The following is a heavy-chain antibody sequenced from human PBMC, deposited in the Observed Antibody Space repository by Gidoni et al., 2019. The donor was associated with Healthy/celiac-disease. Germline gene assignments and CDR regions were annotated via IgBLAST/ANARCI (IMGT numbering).Heavy chain of an antibody. D-gene: IGHD1-26*01. CDR1: GFPFSNYA. CDR3: TRDGKFRTDGFDV. Sequence: EVQLLESGGGSVTPGGALRLSCAVSGFPFSNYAMNWVRQAPGQGLAWVSAISPAGGSPYYADSVKGRFTISRDNSKNTLFLEMNNLRAEDTAVYYCTRDGKFRTDGFDVWGPGSMVTVSS. CDR2: ISPAGGSP. J-gene: IGHJ3*01. V-gene: IGHV3-23*01.